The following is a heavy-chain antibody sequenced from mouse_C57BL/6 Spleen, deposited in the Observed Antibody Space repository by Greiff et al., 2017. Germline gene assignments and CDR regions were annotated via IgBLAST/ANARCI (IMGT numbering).Heavy chain of an antibody. J-gene: IGHJ1*03. D-gene: IGHD2-1*01. CDR1: GYTFTAYT. V-gene: IGHV1-62-2*01. Sequence: VQLQESGAELVKPGASVKLSCKASGYTFTAYTIHWVKQRSGQGLEWIGWFYPGSGSITYNEKFKDKATLTADKSSSTVYMELSRLTSEDSAVYFCARHEEPMGNFWYFDVWGTGTTVTVSS. CDR2: FYPGSGSI. CDR3: ARHEEPMGNFWYFDV.